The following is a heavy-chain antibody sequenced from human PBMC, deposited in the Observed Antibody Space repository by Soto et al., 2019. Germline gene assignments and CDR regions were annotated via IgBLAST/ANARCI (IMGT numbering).Heavy chain of an antibody. D-gene: IGHD1-26*01. CDR1: GFTFSDYG. V-gene: IGHV3-33*06. Sequence: GGPLRLSCAASGFTFSDYGMHWVCQAPCKGLECVAVIWYDGVTKYYADSVKGRFTISRDNSESTLYLLMNHLRAEDTAIYYCGKPLKLGHYVYGVYVCGQGAPVTVSS. CDR3: GKPLKLGHYVYGVYV. J-gene: IGHJ6*02. CDR2: IWYDGVTK.